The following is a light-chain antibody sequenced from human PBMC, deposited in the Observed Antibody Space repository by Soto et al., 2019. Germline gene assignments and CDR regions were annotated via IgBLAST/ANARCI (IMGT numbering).Light chain of an antibody. V-gene: IGKV1-39*01. CDR1: QSVSTY. CDR2: AAS. CDR3: QQSYRTPHA. Sequence: DIQMTQSPSSLSASVGDRVTIACRASQSVSTYVNCYQQKPGKAPQLLIYAASSLQTGVPSRFSGSGSGTDFTLTISSLQPEDSATFYCQQSYRTPHAFGPGTKVHI. J-gene: IGKJ3*01.